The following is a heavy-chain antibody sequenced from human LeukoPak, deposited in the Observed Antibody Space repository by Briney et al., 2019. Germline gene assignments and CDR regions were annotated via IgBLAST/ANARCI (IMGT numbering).Heavy chain of an antibody. Sequence: SETLPLTCTVSGGSISSGGYYWSWIRQHPGKGLEWIGYIYYSGSTYYNPSLKSRVTISVDTSKNQFSLKLSSVTAADTAVYYCARDLEGSSVDVWGQGTTVTVSS. J-gene: IGHJ6*02. CDR1: GGSISSGGYY. CDR2: IYYSGST. CDR3: ARDLEGSSVDV. V-gene: IGHV4-31*03.